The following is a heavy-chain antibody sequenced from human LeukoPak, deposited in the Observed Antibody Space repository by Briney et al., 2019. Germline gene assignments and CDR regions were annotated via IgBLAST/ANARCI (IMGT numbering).Heavy chain of an antibody. CDR3: ARDILYYYDSSGYSDY. Sequence: GSLRLSCAVSGFTFSSYWMSWVRQAPGKGREWVANIKQDGSEKYYVDSVKGRFTISRDNAKNSLYLQMNSLRAEDTAVYYCARDILYYYDSSGYSDYWGQGTLVTVSS. CDR1: GFTFSSYW. CDR2: IKQDGSEK. J-gene: IGHJ4*02. D-gene: IGHD3-22*01. V-gene: IGHV3-7*01.